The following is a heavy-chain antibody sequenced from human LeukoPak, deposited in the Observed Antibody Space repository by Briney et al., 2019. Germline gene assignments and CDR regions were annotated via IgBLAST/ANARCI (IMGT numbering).Heavy chain of an antibody. CDR1: GFTFSNYW. CDR3: ASGRQLGY. Sequence: GGSLRLSCAASGFTFSNYWMSWVRQAPGKGLEWVANIKEDGSEKYYVDSVKGRFTISRDNARNSLYLQMNSLRAEDTAVYYCASGRQLGYWGQGTLVTFSS. V-gene: IGHV3-7*01. D-gene: IGHD6-13*01. CDR2: IKEDGSEK. J-gene: IGHJ4*02.